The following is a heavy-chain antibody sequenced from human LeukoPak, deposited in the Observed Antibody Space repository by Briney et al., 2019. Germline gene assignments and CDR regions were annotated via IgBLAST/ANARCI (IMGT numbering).Heavy chain of an antibody. J-gene: IGHJ4*02. CDR2: IYYSGST. V-gene: IGHV4-59*01. D-gene: IGHD6-6*01. Sequence: SETLSLTCTVSGGSISSYYWSWIRQPPGKGLEWIGYIYYSGSTNYNPSLKSRVTISVDTSKNQSSLKLSSVTAADTAVYYCARGAAHTYYFDYWGQGTLVTVSS. CDR1: GGSISSYY. CDR3: ARGAAHTYYFDY.